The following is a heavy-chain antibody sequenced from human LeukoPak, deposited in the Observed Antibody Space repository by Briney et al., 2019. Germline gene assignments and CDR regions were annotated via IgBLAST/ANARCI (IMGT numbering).Heavy chain of an antibody. CDR3: ARVGGYALLNYFDY. D-gene: IGHD5-12*01. CDR1: GFTFSSYW. CDR2: IKQDGSEK. V-gene: IGHV3-7*01. Sequence: GGSLRLPCAASGFTFSSYWMSWVRQAPGKGLEWVANIKQDGSEKYYVDSVKGRFTISRDNAKNSLYLQMNSLRAEDTAVYYCARVGGYALLNYFDYWGQGTLVTVSS. J-gene: IGHJ4*02.